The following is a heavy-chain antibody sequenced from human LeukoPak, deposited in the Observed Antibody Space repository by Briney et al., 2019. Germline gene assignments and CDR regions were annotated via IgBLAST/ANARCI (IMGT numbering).Heavy chain of an antibody. CDR1: GGTFSSYA. CDR2: IIPIFGTA. V-gene: IGHV1-69*06. D-gene: IGHD1-26*01. Sequence: ASVKVSCKASGGTFSSYAIGWVRQAPGQGLEWMGGIIPIFGTANYAQKFQGRVTITADKSTSTAYMELSSLRSEDTAVYYCATQRVGATRDAFDIWGQGTMVTVSS. J-gene: IGHJ3*02. CDR3: ATQRVGATRDAFDI.